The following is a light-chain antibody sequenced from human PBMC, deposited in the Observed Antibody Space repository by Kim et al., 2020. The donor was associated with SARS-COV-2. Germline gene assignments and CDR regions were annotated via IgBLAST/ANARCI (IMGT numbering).Light chain of an antibody. CDR3: LHYSDFAFA. J-gene: IGKJ3*01. Sequence: DIQMTQSPSSLSASVGDRVTITCRASQGIRNDLGWYQQKPGKAPRRLIYAISTLQNGVPSRFSGGGSGTEFTLTISSLQPEDVATYYCLHYSDFAFAFGPGTKVDIK. V-gene: IGKV1-17*01. CDR2: AIS. CDR1: QGIRND.